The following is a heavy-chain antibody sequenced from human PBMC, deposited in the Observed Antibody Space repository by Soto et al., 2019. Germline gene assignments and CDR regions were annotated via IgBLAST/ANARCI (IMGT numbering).Heavy chain of an antibody. CDR3: ARGSGYYDFWSGYSPDYYYYYMDV. CDR2: MNPNSGNT. D-gene: IGHD3-3*01. Sequence: ASVKVSCKASGYTFTSYDINWVRQATGQGLEWMGWMNPNSGNTGYAQKFQGRVTMTRNTSISTAYMELSSLRSEDTAVYYCARGSGYYDFWSGYSPDYYYYYMDVCGKGTTVTVSS. CDR1: GYTFTSYD. V-gene: IGHV1-8*01. J-gene: IGHJ6*03.